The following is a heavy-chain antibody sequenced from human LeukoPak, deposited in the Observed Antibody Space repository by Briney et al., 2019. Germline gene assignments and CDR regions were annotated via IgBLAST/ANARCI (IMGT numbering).Heavy chain of an antibody. J-gene: IGHJ4*02. CDR2: INHSGST. CDR3: AREGYSRTFDY. D-gene: IGHD2-15*01. V-gene: IGHV4-34*01. CDR1: GFTVSSNY. Sequence: PGGSLRLSCAASGFTVSSNYMSWVRQAPGKGLEWIGEINHSGSTNYNPSLKSRVTISVDTSKNQFSLKLSSVTAADTAVYYCAREGYSRTFDYWGRGTLVTVSS.